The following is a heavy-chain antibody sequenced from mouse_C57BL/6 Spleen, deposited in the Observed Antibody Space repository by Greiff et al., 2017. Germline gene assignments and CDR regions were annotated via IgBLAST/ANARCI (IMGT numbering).Heavy chain of an antibody. J-gene: IGHJ2*01. CDR1: GYTFTSYW. Sequence: QVQLKQPGAELVRPGSSVKLSCKASGYTFTSYWMHWVKQRPIQGLEWIGNIDPSDSETHYNQKFKDKATLTVDKSSSTAYMQLSSLTSEDSAVYYCARRGVTGNFDYWGQGTTLTVSS. V-gene: IGHV1-52*01. CDR3: ARRGVTGNFDY. D-gene: IGHD4-1*01. CDR2: IDPSDSET.